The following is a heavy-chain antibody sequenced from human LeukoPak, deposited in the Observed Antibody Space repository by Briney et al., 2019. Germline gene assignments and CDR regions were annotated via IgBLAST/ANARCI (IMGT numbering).Heavy chain of an antibody. CDR2: IIPVFGTT. J-gene: IGHJ6*03. V-gene: IGHV1-69*01. Sequence: SVKVSCEASGGTFSSYAIGWVRQAPGQGLEWMGGIIPVFGTTNYAQKFQGRVTITADESTTTAYMELSSLRSEDTAVYYCARGPIVVVPAAMGGYYYYMDVWGKGTTVTVSS. CDR3: ARGPIVVVPAAMGGYYYYMDV. D-gene: IGHD2-2*01. CDR1: GGTFSSYA.